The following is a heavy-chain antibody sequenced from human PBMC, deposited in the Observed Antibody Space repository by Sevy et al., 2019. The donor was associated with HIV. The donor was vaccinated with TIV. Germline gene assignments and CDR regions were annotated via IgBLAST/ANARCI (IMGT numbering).Heavy chain of an antibody. V-gene: IGHV3-7*03. J-gene: IGHJ4*02. CDR3: ERTTNNKVRSFVANSFDY. CDR2: IKQDGSEK. Sequence: GGSLRLSCAASGFTFSSYCMSWVRQAPGKGLEWVANIKQDGSEKYYVDSVKGRFTISRDNAKNSLYLQMNSLRAEDKAVYYCERTTNNKVRSFVANSFDYWGQGTLVTVSS. D-gene: IGHD3-9*01. CDR1: GFTFSSYC.